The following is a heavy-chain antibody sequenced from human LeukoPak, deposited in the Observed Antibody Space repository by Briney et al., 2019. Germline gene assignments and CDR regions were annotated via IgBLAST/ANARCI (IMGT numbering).Heavy chain of an antibody. CDR1: GFTFSSYW. CDR2: IKRDGGEK. CDR3: ARGTGSGSSGAIDY. Sequence: PGGPLRLSCAASGFTFSSYWMSWVRQAPGKGLEWVAKIKRDGGEKYYVDSVKGRCTISRDNAKNSLYLQINSLRAEDTAVYYCARGTGSGSSGAIDYWGQGTLVTVSS. J-gene: IGHJ4*02. D-gene: IGHD6-6*01. V-gene: IGHV3-7*03.